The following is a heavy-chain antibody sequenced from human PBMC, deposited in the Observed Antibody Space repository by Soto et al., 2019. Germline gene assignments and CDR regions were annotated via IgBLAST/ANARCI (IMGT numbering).Heavy chain of an antibody. CDR3: ARALPGYCSSTSCYYYYGMDV. V-gene: IGHV3-30-3*01. CDR1: GFTFSSYA. D-gene: IGHD2-2*03. Sequence: QAGGSLRLSCAASGFTFSSYAMHWVRQAPGKGLEWVAVISYDGSNKYYADSVKGRFTISRDNSKNTLYLQMNSLRAEDTAVYYCARALPGYCSSTSCYYYYGMDVWGQGTTVTVSS. J-gene: IGHJ6*02. CDR2: ISYDGSNK.